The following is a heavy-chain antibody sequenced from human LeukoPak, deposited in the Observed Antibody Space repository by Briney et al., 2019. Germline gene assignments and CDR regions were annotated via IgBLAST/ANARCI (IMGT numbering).Heavy chain of an antibody. V-gene: IGHV4-4*09. D-gene: IGHD6-13*01. J-gene: IGHJ6*03. Sequence: SETRSLTCTVSGGSIGSYYWSWIRQPPGKGLEWIGYIYTSGSTNYNPSLKSRVTISVDTSKNQFSLKLSSVTAPDTAVYSCARLGDSSETYYYYYYMDVWGKGTTVTVSS. CDR3: ARLGDSSETYYYYYYMDV. CDR2: IYTSGST. CDR1: GGSIGSYY.